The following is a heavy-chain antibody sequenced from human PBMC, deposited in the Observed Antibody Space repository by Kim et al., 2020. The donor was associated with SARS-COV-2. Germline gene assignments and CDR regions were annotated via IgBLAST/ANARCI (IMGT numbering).Heavy chain of an antibody. V-gene: IGHV3-74*01. Sequence: GGSLRLSCAASGFTFSSYCMHWVRQAPGKGLGWVSRINSDGSSTNYADSVKGRFTSSRDNAKDTLYLQMDSLRAEDWAVYNCARDLRVTFYSGIDVRG. D-gene: IGHD3-16*01. J-gene: IGHJ6*02. CDR2: INSDGSST. CDR3: ARDLRVTFYSGIDV. CDR1: GFTFSSYC.